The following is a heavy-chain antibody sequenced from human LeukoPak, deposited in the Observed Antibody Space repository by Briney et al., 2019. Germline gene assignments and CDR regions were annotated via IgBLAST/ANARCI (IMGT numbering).Heavy chain of an antibody. D-gene: IGHD6-13*01. J-gene: IGHJ4*02. V-gene: IGHV4-34*01. Sequence: PSETLSLTCTVSGGSISSYYWGWIRQPPGKGLEWIGEINHSGSTNYNPSLKSRVTISVDTSKNQFSLKLSSVTAADTAVYYCASTALIAAAGTRNDYWGQGTLVTVSS. CDR1: GGSISSYY. CDR2: INHSGST. CDR3: ASTALIAAAGTRNDY.